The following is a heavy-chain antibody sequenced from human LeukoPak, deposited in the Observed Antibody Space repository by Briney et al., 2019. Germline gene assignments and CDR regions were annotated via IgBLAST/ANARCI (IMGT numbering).Heavy chain of an antibody. CDR1: GGSISSSSYY. D-gene: IGHD3-10*01. J-gene: IGHJ4*02. CDR3: AASLKVRGVINFDY. Sequence: SETLSLTCTVSGGSISSSSYYWGWIRQPPGKGLEWIGSIYYSGSTYYNPSLKSRVTISVDTSKNQFSLKLSSVTAADTAVYYCAASLKVRGVINFDYWGQGTLVTVSS. V-gene: IGHV4-39*07. CDR2: IYYSGST.